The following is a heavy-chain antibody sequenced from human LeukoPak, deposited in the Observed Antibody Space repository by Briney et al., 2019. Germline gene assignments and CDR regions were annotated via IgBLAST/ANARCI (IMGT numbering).Heavy chain of an antibody. Sequence: GGSLRLSCAASGFTFDDYAMHWVRQAPGKGLEWVSLISGDGGSTYYADSVKGRFTISRDNSKNSLYLQMNSLRTEDTALYYCAKGDYDFWSGYYSRVDYWGQGNLVTVSS. D-gene: IGHD3-3*01. CDR1: GFTFDDYA. J-gene: IGHJ4*02. CDR2: ISGDGGST. CDR3: AKGDYDFWSGYYSRVDY. V-gene: IGHV3-43*02.